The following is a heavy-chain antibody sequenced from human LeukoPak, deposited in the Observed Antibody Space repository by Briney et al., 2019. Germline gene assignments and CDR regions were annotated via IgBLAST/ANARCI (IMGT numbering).Heavy chain of an antibody. Sequence: PSETLSLTCSVSGGSISSYYWSWIRQPPGRGLEWIGYIYYSGRTSYSPSLKSRVTISVDTSKSQLSLKLSSVTAADTAVYYCAWLPSYWGQGTQVTGSS. CDR3: AWLPSY. J-gene: IGHJ4*02. CDR2: IYYSGRT. D-gene: IGHD5-12*01. V-gene: IGHV4-59*08. CDR1: GGSISSYY.